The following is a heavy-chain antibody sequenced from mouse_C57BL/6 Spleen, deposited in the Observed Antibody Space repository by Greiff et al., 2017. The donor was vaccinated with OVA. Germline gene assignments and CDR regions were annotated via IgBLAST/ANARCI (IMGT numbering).Heavy chain of an antibody. J-gene: IGHJ4*01. CDR2: ISNGGGST. V-gene: IGHV5-12*01. D-gene: IGHD4-1*01. Sequence: EVHLVESGGGLVQPGGSLKLSCAASGFTFSDYYMYWVRQTPEKRLEWVAYISNGGGSTYYPDTVKGRFTISRDNAKNTLYLQMSRLKSEDTAMYYCARRGLTGPYYYAMDYWGQGTSVTVSS. CDR3: ARRGLTGPYYYAMDY. CDR1: GFTFSDYY.